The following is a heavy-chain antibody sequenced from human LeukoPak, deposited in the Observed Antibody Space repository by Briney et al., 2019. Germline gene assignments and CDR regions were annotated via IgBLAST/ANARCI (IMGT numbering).Heavy chain of an antibody. CDR2: IYSGGST. Sequence: GGSLRLSCAASGFTVSSNYMSWVRQAPGKGLEWVSVIYSGGSTYYADSVKGRFTISRDNSKNTLYLQMNSLRAEDTAVYYCARWGSYSSLDYWGQGTLVTVSS. CDR3: ARWGSYSSLDY. D-gene: IGHD6-19*01. CDR1: GFTVSSNY. J-gene: IGHJ4*02. V-gene: IGHV3-53*01.